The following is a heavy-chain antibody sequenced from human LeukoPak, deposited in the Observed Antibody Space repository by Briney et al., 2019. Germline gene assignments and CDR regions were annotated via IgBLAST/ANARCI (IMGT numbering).Heavy chain of an antibody. J-gene: IGHJ4*02. CDR2: INPNSGAT. Sequence: GASVKVSCKTSGYPFFAYCILWVRQAPGQGLEWMGWINPNSGATNSAQNFQGRVTMTRDTSISTVYMEVSSLKSDDTAMYYCARVDEGLDHWGQGTLVTVSS. D-gene: IGHD3/OR15-3a*01. V-gene: IGHV1-2*02. CDR1: GYPFFAYC. CDR3: ARVDEGLDH.